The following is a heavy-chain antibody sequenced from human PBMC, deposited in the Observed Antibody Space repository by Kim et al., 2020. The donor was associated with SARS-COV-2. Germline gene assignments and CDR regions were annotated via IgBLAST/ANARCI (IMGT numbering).Heavy chain of an antibody. CDR3: AKDVWLDY. CDR1: GFSFGTFD. V-gene: IGHV3-23*01. J-gene: IGHJ4*02. D-gene: IGHD5-12*01. CDR2: TKGRDART. Sequence: GGSLRLSCVASGFSFGTFDMRWVRQAPGQGLKWVSVTKGRDARTYYAESVKGRFTVSRDSARNTLYLQMNSLRSDDRAIYYCAKDVWLDYWRLG.